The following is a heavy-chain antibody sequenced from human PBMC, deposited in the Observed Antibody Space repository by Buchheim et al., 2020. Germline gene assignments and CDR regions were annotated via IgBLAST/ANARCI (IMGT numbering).Heavy chain of an antibody. V-gene: IGHV3-49*03. CDR2: IISKAYGGTT. CDR3: ARVWSGYSGKKMFFDY. Sequence: EVQLVESGGGLVQPGRSLRLSCTASGFTFGDYAMSWFRQAPGKGLEWVGFIISKAYGGTTEYAASVKGRFTISRDDSKSITYLQMNSLRAEDTAVYYCARVWSGYSGKKMFFDYWGQGTL. CDR1: GFTFGDYA. J-gene: IGHJ4*02. D-gene: IGHD3-3*01.